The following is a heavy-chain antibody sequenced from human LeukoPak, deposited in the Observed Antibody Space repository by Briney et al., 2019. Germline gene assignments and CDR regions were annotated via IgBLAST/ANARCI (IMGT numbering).Heavy chain of an antibody. J-gene: IGHJ3*02. V-gene: IGHV4-39*01. CDR3: ERQHDYGDYNAFDI. Sequence: SETPSLTCTVSGGSISSSSYYWGWIRQPPGKGLEWIGSIYYSGSTYYNPSLKSRVTISVDTSKNQFSLKLSSVTAADTAVYYCERQHDYGDYNAFDIWGQGTMVTVSS. CDR1: GGSISSSSYY. D-gene: IGHD4-17*01. CDR2: IYYSGST.